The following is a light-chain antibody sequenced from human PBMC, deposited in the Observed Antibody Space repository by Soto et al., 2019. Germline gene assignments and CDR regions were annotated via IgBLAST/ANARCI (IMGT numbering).Light chain of an antibody. Sequence: EIVLTQSPATLSLSPLERATLSCGASQSVGSSLAWYQQKPGQAPRLLIYDASSRATGIPDRFSGSGSGTDFTLTISRLEPGDFALYYCQQYGGSPITFGQGTRLEIK. CDR1: QSVGSS. J-gene: IGKJ5*01. V-gene: IGKV3D-20*01. CDR3: QQYGGSPIT. CDR2: DAS.